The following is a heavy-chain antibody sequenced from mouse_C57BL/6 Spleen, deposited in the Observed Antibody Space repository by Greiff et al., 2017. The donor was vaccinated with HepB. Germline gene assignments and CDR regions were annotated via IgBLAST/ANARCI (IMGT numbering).Heavy chain of an antibody. CDR1: GYTFTDYY. CDR2: IYPGSGNT. J-gene: IGHJ4*01. Sequence: VQLVESGAELVRPGASVKLSCKASGYTFTDYYINWVKQRPGQGLEWIARIYPGSGNTYYNEKFKGKATLTAEKSSSTAYMQLSSLTSEDSAVYFCARDDYGTVYAMDYWGQGTSVTVSS. CDR3: ARDDYGTVYAMDY. D-gene: IGHD2-4*01. V-gene: IGHV1-76*01.